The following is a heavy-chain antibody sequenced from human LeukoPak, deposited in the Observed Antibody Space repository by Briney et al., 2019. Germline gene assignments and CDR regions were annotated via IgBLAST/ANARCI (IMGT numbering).Heavy chain of an antibody. J-gene: IGHJ4*02. CDR1: GFTVSSNY. D-gene: IGHD6-13*01. V-gene: IGHV3-53*01. CDR2: IYSGGST. CDR3: ARDRRGIAAAGTHFAY. Sequence: GGSLRLSCAASGFTVSSNYMSWVRQAPGKGLEWASVIYSGGSTYYADSVKGRFTISRDNSKNTLYLQMNSLRAEDTAVYYCARDRRGIAAAGTHFAYWGQGTLVTVSS.